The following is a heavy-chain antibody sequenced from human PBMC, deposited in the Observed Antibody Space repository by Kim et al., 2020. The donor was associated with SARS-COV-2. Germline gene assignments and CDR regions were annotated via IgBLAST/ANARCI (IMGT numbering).Heavy chain of an antibody. CDR2: IKSKTDGGTT. J-gene: IGHJ4*02. V-gene: IGHV3-15*01. D-gene: IGHD4-17*01. CDR1: GFTFSNAW. Sequence: GGSLRLSCAASGFTFSNAWMSWVRQAPGKGLEWVGRIKSKTDGGTTDYAAPVKGRFTISRDDSKNTLYLQMNSLKTEDTAVYYCTTEPPRSPGGAVTRGVWGQGTLVTVSS. CDR3: TTEPPRSPGGAVTRGV.